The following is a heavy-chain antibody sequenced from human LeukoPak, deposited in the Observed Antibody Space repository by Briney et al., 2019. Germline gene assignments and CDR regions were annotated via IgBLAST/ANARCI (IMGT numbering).Heavy chain of an antibody. V-gene: IGHV3-7*04. CDR1: GFPFSSYA. J-gene: IGHJ4*02. CDR2: IKQGGSEK. D-gene: IGHD4-23*01. CDR3: ARDYYGGCHDY. Sequence: AGGSLRLSCAASGFPFSSYAMSWVRQATGKGLEWVANIKQGGSEKYYVDSVKGRFTISRDNAETLPLLQMNSLRAEDTAVYYCARDYYGGCHDYWGQGTLVTVSS.